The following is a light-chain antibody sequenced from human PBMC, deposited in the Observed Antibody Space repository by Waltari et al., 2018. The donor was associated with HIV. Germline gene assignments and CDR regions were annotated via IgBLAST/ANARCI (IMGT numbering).Light chain of an antibody. CDR2: KDS. CDR3: QSADSSGTYLYV. Sequence: SYELTQPPWVSVSPGQTARITCSGDALPNHYDYWYKQKPGQAPVLVIYKDSERPSGIPERFSGSSSGTTVTLTISGVQAEDEADYFCQSADSSGTYLYVFGTGTKVTVL. J-gene: IGLJ1*01. V-gene: IGLV3-25*03. CDR1: ALPNHY.